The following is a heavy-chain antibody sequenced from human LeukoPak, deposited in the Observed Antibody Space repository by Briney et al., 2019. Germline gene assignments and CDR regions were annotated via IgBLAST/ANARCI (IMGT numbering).Heavy chain of an antibody. D-gene: IGHD3-16*01. J-gene: IGHJ3*02. V-gene: IGHV3-30-3*01. Sequence: GGSLRLSCAASGFTFSSYPIHWVRQAPGKGLEWVAVISYDGSNKYYADSVKGRFTISRDNSKNTLYLQMNSLRAEDTAVYYCATPNAWGAFDIWGQGTMVTVSS. CDR2: ISYDGSNK. CDR3: ATPNAWGAFDI. CDR1: GFTFSSYP.